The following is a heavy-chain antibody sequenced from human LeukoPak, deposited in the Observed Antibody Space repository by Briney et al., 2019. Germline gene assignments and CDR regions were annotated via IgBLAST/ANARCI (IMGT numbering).Heavy chain of an antibody. CDR1: GGSISNDF. D-gene: IGHD6-13*01. CDR3: ARSGIAAAEVDY. J-gene: IGHJ4*02. Sequence: SETLSLTCTVSGGSISNDFWSWIRQPPGKGLEWIGYISYSGITNYNPSLKSRVTISVDTSKNQFSLKLSSVTAADTAVYYCARSGIAAAEVDYWGQGTLVTVSS. V-gene: IGHV4-59*08. CDR2: ISYSGIT.